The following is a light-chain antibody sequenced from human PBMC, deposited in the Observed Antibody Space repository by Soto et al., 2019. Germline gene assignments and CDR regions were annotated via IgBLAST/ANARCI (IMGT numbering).Light chain of an antibody. V-gene: IGLV2-14*01. CDR1: SSDVGGYNY. J-gene: IGLJ1*01. CDR3: SSYTSSSTPYYV. CDR2: DVS. Sequence: QSALTQPASVSGSPGQSITISCTGTSSDVGGYNYVSWYQQHPGKAPKLMIYDVSNRPSGVSNRFSGSKSGNTASLTISGHQAEDEADYYCSSYTSSSTPYYVFGTGTQATVL.